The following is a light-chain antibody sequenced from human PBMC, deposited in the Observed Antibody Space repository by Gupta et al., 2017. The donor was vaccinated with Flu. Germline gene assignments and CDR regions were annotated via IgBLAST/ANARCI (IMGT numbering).Light chain of an antibody. CDR1: QSVSSSY. CDR2: GAS. CDR3: QQDGAWT. J-gene: IGKJ1*01. Sequence: EIVLTQSPGTLSLSPGERATLSCRASQSVSSSYLAWYQQKPGQAPRLLIYGASSRATGIPDRFSGSGSGTDFTLTISRLEPEDFAVDYCQQDGAWTFGQGTKVEIK. V-gene: IGKV3-20*01.